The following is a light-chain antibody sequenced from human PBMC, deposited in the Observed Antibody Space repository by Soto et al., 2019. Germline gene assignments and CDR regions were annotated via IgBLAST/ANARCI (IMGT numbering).Light chain of an antibody. V-gene: IGLV2-14*03. Sequence: QSALTQPASVSGSPGQSITISCTGTSSDIGAYDYVSRFQQYSGKAPTLIIYEVRFRPSGVSSRFSGSKSGNTASLTISGLQTEDEADYYCGSYASATLIFGGGTKVTVL. CDR2: EVR. CDR1: SSDIGAYDY. CDR3: GSYASATLI. J-gene: IGLJ2*01.